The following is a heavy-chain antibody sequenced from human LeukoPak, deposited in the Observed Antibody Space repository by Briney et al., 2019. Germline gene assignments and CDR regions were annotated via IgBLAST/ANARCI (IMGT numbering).Heavy chain of an antibody. J-gene: IGHJ4*02. CDR1: GFTFSSYE. D-gene: IGHD3-10*01. Sequence: PGGSLRLSCAASGFTFSSYEMNWVRQAPGKGLEWVGRIKSKTDGGTTDYAAPVKGRFTISRDDSKNTLYLQMNSLKTEDTAVYYCTTGHYYGSGSYYNVGGYWGQGTLVTVSS. CDR3: TTGHYYGSGSYYNVGGY. V-gene: IGHV3-15*01. CDR2: IKSKTDGGTT.